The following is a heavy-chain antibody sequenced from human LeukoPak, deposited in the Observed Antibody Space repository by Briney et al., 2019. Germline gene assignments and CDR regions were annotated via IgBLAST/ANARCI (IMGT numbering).Heavy chain of an antibody. CDR1: GYSISSGYY. J-gene: IGHJ3*02. CDR3: ARQLVGYYDFWSGKRGALDI. V-gene: IGHV4-38-2*01. D-gene: IGHD3-3*01. CDR2: IYHSGST. Sequence: SETLSLTCAVSGYSISSGYYWGWIRQPPGKGLEWIGSIYHSGSTYYNPSLKSRVTISVDTSKNQFSLKLSSVTAADTAVYYCARQLVGYYDFWSGKRGALDIWGQGTMVTVSS.